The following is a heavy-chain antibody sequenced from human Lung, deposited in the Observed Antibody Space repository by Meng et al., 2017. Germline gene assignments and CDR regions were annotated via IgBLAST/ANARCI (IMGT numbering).Heavy chain of an antibody. V-gene: IGHV3-74*01. CDR2: IKRDGTKP. J-gene: IGHJ1*01. Sequence: VRLVGARGGLVPPVGFLRLSCAASGFTFTDHWMHWGRQGPGKGLVWVSRIKRDGTKPTYADSVKCRFTISRDNAKNTLYLQMNNLRAEDTAFYYCTNDRLNHWGQGALVTVSS. CDR1: GFTFTDHW. CDR3: TNDRLNH. D-gene: IGHD1-1*01.